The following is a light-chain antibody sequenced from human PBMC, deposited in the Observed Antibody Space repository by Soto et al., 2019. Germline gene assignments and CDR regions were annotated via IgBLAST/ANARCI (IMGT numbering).Light chain of an antibody. Sequence: QSVLTQPASVSGSPGQSITLSCTGTSSDVGSYKLVSWYQQHPGKAPKLLIYEGSKRPSGVSNRFSGSKSGNTASLTISGLQAEDEADYYCCSYAGISTFVVFGGGTKRTVL. CDR2: EGS. CDR3: CSYAGISTFVV. V-gene: IGLV2-23*03. CDR1: SSDVGSYKL. J-gene: IGLJ2*01.